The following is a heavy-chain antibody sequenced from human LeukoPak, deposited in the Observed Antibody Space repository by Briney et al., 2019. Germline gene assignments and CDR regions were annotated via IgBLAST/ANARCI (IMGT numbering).Heavy chain of an antibody. V-gene: IGHV3-11*01. Sequence: PGGSLRLSCAASGFTFSDYYMSWIRQAPGKGLEWVSYINNSGITIYYADSVKGRFTISRDNAKNSLYLQMNSPRPEDTAVYYCATRVYCGGDCYSSHGMDVWGPGSTVTVSS. CDR3: ATRVYCGGDCYSSHGMDV. J-gene: IGHJ6*02. D-gene: IGHD2-21*02. CDR2: INNSGITI. CDR1: GFTFSDYY.